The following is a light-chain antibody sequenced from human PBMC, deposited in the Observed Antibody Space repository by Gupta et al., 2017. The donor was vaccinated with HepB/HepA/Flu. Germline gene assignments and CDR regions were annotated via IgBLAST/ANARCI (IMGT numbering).Light chain of an antibody. Sequence: QSVLTQPPSASGTPGQRVTISCSGSSPNIGSNYVYWYQQLPGTAPKLLIYRDNQRPSGVPDRFSGSKSGTSASLAISGLRSEDEADYYCAAWDASLRGVVFGGGTKLTVL. CDR1: SPNIGSNY. CDR2: RDN. V-gene: IGLV1-47*01. CDR3: AAWDASLRGVV. J-gene: IGLJ2*01.